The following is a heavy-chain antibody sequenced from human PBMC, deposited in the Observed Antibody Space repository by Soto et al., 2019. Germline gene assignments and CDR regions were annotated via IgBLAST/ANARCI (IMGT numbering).Heavy chain of an antibody. CDR1: GFTFSSYF. D-gene: IGHD5-18*01. CDR2: INYDGSYT. Sequence: EVPLVESGGGLVQPGGSLRLSCVASGFTFSSYFMHWVRQAPGKGLVWVSRINYDGSYTDYADSVKGRFTISRDNAKNTLYVQMNSLRAEDTAVYYCTRESHGYSYPTPWGQGTLVTVSS. CDR3: TRESHGYSYPTP. V-gene: IGHV3-74*01. J-gene: IGHJ5*02.